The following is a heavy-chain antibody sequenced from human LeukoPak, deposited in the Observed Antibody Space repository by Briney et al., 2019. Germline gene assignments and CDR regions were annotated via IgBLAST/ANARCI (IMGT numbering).Heavy chain of an antibody. Sequence: GGSLRLXCAASGFTVSSNYMSWVRQAPGKGLEWVSFIYSGGSTYYADSVTGRFTISRDNSKNTLYLQMNSLRAEDTAVYYCARKRRDGYYFDYWGQGTLVTVSS. CDR2: IYSGGST. V-gene: IGHV3-53*01. CDR1: GFTVSSNY. J-gene: IGHJ4*02. D-gene: IGHD5-24*01. CDR3: ARKRRDGYYFDY.